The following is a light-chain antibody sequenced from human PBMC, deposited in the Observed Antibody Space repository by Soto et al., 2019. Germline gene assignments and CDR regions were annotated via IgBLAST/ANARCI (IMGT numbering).Light chain of an antibody. Sequence: DIQMTQSPSSLSASVGDRVTITCRASQSISRYLNLYQQKPGKAPKLLIYAASSLQSGVPSRFSGSGSGTDFTLTISSLQPEDFATYYCQQSYSTLLTFGGGTKVEIK. J-gene: IGKJ4*01. V-gene: IGKV1-39*01. CDR2: AAS. CDR3: QQSYSTLLT. CDR1: QSISRY.